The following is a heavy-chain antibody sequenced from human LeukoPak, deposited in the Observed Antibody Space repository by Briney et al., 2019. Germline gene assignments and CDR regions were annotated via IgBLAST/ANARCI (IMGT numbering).Heavy chain of an antibody. D-gene: IGHD3-3*01. V-gene: IGHV4-39*01. CDR3: ARGGGKLDYDFWSGYYGY. J-gene: IGHJ4*02. CDR1: GGSISGSDYY. CDR2: IYYSGNT. Sequence: SETLSLTCTVSGGSISGSDYYWTWIRQPPGKGLEWIASIYYSGNTLYNPSLKSRVTMSVDTSKNQFSLKLSSVTAADTAVYYCARGGGKLDYDFWSGYYGYWGQGTLVTVSS.